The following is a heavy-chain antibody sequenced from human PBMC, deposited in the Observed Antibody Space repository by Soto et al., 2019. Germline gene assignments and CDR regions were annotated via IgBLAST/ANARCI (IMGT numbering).Heavy chain of an antibody. CDR1: GFTFSNYW. V-gene: IGHV3-7*05. J-gene: IGHJ5*02. CDR2: IRQDGNEK. D-gene: IGHD3-10*01. Sequence: GGSLRLSCAASGFTFSNYWMTWVRQAPGKGLEWVANIRQDGNEKHYVDSVKGRFTISRDNAKNSLYLQMNSLTAEDTAVYFCARDRYGSGTWGQGTLVTVSS. CDR3: ARDRYGSGT.